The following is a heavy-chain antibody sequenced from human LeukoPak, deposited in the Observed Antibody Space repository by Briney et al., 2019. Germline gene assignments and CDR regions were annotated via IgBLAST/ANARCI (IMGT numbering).Heavy chain of an antibody. Sequence: GGSLRLSCAASGFTFSSYWMHWVRHVPGKGLVWVSHIKSDGSSTNYADSVKGRFTISRDNAKNTLYLQMNSLRAEDTAVYYCARDSGSYYDFGYFDYWGQGTLVTVSS. V-gene: IGHV3-74*01. CDR1: GFTFSSYW. CDR2: IKSDGSST. J-gene: IGHJ4*02. D-gene: IGHD1-26*01. CDR3: ARDSGSYYDFGYFDY.